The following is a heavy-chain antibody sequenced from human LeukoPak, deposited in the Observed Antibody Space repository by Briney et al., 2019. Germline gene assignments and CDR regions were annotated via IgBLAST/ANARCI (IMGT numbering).Heavy chain of an antibody. CDR2: TYCMSKWFN. Sequence: SQTLSLTCAISGDSASRKSAAWSWIRQSPSRGLEWLGTTYCMSKWFNDSAESVKSRVTSNPDTSKNQYSLHLNSVTPDDTAVYYCARGLLVGRPYYHAMDVRGQGTTVTVSS. D-gene: IGHD2-8*02. CDR1: GDSASRKSAA. J-gene: IGHJ6*02. CDR3: ARGLLVGRPYYHAMDV. V-gene: IGHV6-1*01.